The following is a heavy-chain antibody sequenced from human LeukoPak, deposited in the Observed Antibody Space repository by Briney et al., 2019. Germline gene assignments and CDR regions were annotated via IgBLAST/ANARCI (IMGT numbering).Heavy chain of an antibody. J-gene: IGHJ4*02. D-gene: IGHD5-24*01. CDR2: INPNAGGA. Sequence: ASVKVSCKTSGYTFTDYYMHWVRQAPGQGLEWMGWINPNAGGANYAQKFQGRVTMTRDTSISTAYMDLSRLRSDDTAVYYCAKEGLERVATITPDYWGQGTLVTVSS. V-gene: IGHV1-2*02. CDR1: GYTFTDYY. CDR3: AKEGLERVATITPDY.